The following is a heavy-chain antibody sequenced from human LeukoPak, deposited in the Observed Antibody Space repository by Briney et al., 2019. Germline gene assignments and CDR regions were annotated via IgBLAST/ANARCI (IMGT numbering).Heavy chain of an antibody. J-gene: IGHJ4*02. CDR3: TGGFGHNWSPFEN. V-gene: IGHV3-74*01. CDR2: INGDGSDI. D-gene: IGHD1-1*01. Sequence: GGSLRLSCAVSGLTFRNYWMHWVRQAPGKGLVWVSRINGDGSDISYADSVKGRFTISRDNAKNTLSLQMNSLTDDDTALYYCTGGFGHNWSPFENWGQGTLITVSS. CDR1: GLTFRNYW.